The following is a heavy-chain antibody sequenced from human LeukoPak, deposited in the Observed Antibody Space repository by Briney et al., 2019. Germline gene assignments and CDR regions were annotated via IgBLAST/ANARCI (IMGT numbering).Heavy chain of an antibody. CDR3: AKDPGGEVLPDY. CDR1: GFTFSTYG. Sequence: PGGSLSLSCAASGFTFSTYGMHWVRQAPGKGLEWVAFIRYDGSKKTYADSVKGRFTISRDNSKNTLYLQMNILRAEDTAVYYCAKDPGGEVLPDYWGQGTLVTVSS. J-gene: IGHJ4*02. V-gene: IGHV3-30*02. CDR2: IRYDGSKK. D-gene: IGHD3-10*01.